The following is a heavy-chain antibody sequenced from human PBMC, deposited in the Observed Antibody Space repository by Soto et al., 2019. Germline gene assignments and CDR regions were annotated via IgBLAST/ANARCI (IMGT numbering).Heavy chain of an antibody. J-gene: IGHJ5*02. CDR2: VYHTGST. CDR3: AGIHFYGSGSFWFDP. V-gene: IGHV4-4*02. D-gene: IGHD3-10*01. Sequence: SETLSLTCAVSGGSMSSSNWWSWVRQPPGKGLEWIGEVYHTGSTNYNPSLKSRVTMSLDKSKNQFSLRLISVTAADTAVYFCAGIHFYGSGSFWFDPWGQGTLVTVSS. CDR1: GGSMSSSNW.